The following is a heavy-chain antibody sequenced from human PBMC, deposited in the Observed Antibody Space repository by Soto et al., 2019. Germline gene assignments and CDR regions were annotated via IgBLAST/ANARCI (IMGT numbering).Heavy chain of an antibody. CDR3: AKAARGYCSSTSCYDYYYYGMDV. V-gene: IGHV3-23*01. CDR2: ISGSGGST. CDR1: GFTFSSYA. Sequence: GGSLRLSCAASGFTFSSYAMSWVRQAPGKGLEWVSAISGSGGSTYYADSVKGRFTISRDNSKNTLYLQMNSLRAEDTAVYYCAKAARGYCSSTSCYDYYYYGMDVWGQGTTVTVSS. D-gene: IGHD2-2*01. J-gene: IGHJ6*02.